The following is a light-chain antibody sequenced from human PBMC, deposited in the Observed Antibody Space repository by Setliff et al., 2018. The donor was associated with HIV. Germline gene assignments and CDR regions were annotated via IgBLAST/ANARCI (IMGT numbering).Light chain of an antibody. CDR3: SSYTSIYTYV. V-gene: IGLV2-14*02. J-gene: IGLJ1*01. CDR2: EVS. Sequence: QSVLTQPASVSGSPGQSITISCTGTSSDVGNYNLVSWYQQHPGKAPKIMIYEVSNRPSGVSNRFSGSKSGNTASLTISGLQAEDEADYYCSSYTSIYTYVFGTGTKVTVL. CDR1: SSDVGNYNL.